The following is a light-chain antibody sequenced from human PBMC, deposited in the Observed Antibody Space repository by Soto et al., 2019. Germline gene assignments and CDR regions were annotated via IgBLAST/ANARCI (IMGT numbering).Light chain of an antibody. CDR3: QQYHNWPPYT. CDR1: QSVSTN. J-gene: IGKJ2*01. CDR2: GAS. Sequence: EIVMTQSPATLSVYPGERANLSCRASQSVSTNLAWYQQKPGQAPRLLMYGASTRATGIPARFSGSGSGTEFTLTISSLQSEDFAVYYCQQYHNWPPYTFGQGTKLEIK. V-gene: IGKV3-15*01.